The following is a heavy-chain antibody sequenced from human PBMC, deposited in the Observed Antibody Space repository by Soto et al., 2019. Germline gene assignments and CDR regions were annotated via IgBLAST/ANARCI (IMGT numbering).Heavy chain of an antibody. CDR2: IYHTGTT. CDR1: GDSITSSHW. V-gene: IGHV4-4*02. D-gene: IGHD3-16*02. CDR3: ARGIQITFGGVVVRGDYFDY. J-gene: IGHJ4*02. Sequence: PSETLSLTCAVSGDSITSSHWWTWVRQPPGEGLEWIGEIYHTGTTNYNPSLGSRVTISLDKSKNQFSLKLKSVTAADTAIYYCARGIQITFGGVVVRGDYFDYWGQGALVTVSS.